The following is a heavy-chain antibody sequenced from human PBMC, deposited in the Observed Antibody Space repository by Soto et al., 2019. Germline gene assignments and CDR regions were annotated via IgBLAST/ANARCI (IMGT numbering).Heavy chain of an antibody. V-gene: IGHV3-48*03. CDR3: ARDSKEWLVQGYYYYYGMDV. Sequence: APGKGLEWVSYISSSGSTIYYADSVKGRFTISRDSAKNSLYLQMNSLRAEDTAVYYCARDSKEWLVQGYYYYYGMDVWGQGTTVTVSS. D-gene: IGHD6-19*01. CDR2: ISSSGSTI. J-gene: IGHJ6*02.